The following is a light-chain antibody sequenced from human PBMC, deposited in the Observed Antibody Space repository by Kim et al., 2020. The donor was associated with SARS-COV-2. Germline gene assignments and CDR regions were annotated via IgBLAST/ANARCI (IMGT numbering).Light chain of an antibody. CDR2: SDT. CDR3: AAWDDSLKAFV. J-gene: IGLJ1*01. Sequence: GQRVSISCSGSKSNIGTNTVTWYQQRPGTAPKLLIFSDTQRPSSVPDRFSGSKSGTSASLTISGLQSEDEADYYCAAWDDSLKAFVCGAGTKVTVL. V-gene: IGLV1-44*01. CDR1: KSNIGTNT.